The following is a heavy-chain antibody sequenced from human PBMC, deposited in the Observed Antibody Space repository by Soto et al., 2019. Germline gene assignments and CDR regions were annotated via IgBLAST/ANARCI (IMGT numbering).Heavy chain of an antibody. CDR3: ARWLRNGMHV. Sequence: QVQLVQSGAEVKKPGASVKVYCKASGYTFINYGISWVRQAPGQGLEWMGWISTYNGNTKYAQKIQGRVTMTTDISTSTAYMELRSLRSDDTAVYYCARWLRNGMHVWGQGTTVAVSS. CDR1: GYTFINYG. D-gene: IGHD3-22*01. V-gene: IGHV1-18*01. CDR2: ISTYNGNT. J-gene: IGHJ6*02.